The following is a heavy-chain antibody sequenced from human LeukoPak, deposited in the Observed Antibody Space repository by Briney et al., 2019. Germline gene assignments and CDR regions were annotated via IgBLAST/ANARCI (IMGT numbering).Heavy chain of an antibody. D-gene: IGHD1-7*01. J-gene: IGHJ6*03. V-gene: IGHV3-48*04. CDR2: ISSSSSSI. CDR3: ARGDNWNSYYYYYMDV. CDR1: GFTFSSYS. Sequence: GGSLRLSCAASGFTFSSYSINWVRQAPGKGLEWVSYISSSSSSIYYADSVKGRFTISRDNAESSLYLQLNSLRAEDTAVYYCARGDNWNSYYYYYMDVWGEGTTVTVSS.